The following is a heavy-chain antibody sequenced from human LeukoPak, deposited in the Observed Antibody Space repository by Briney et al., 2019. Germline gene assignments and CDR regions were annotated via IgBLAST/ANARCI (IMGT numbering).Heavy chain of an antibody. Sequence: PGGSLRLSCAASGFTFGTYEMNWVRQAPGRGLEWVSSISRSAVTIYYADSVKGRFTISRDNAKNSMYLQMNSLRAEDTAVYYCARGATDTTRWFDPWGQGTLVTVSS. CDR2: ISRSAVTI. CDR3: ARGATDTTRWFDP. D-gene: IGHD1-7*01. CDR1: GFTFGTYE. V-gene: IGHV3-48*03. J-gene: IGHJ5*02.